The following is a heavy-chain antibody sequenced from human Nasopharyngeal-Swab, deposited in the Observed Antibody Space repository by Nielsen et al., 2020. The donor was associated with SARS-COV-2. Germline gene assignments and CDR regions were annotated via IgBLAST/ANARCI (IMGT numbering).Heavy chain of an antibody. J-gene: IGHJ6*02. CDR3: ARRKEILWLGSQRHGMDV. Sequence: SCTASGFSFNNYGMHWVRQAPGKGLEWVAIISYEGSIKHYADYVEGRFTISRDASKNTLYLQMNSLRPEDTAVYYCARRKEILWLGSQRHGMDVWGQGTTVTVSS. CDR1: GFSFNNYG. V-gene: IGHV3-30*03. CDR2: ISYEGSIK. D-gene: IGHD3-10*01.